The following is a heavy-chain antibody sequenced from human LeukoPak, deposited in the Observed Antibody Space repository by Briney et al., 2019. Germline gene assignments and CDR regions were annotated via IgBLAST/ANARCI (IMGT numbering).Heavy chain of an antibody. Sequence: PSETLSLTCSVSGGSITSSYWSWVRQSPGNGLEWIGYIYYTGDTTYNPSLKGRVTISVDTSKNQFSLKLISLTAADTAVYYCARTTVINMGSSFDIWGQGTLVTVSS. J-gene: IGHJ3*02. D-gene: IGHD4-17*01. V-gene: IGHV4-59*01. CDR3: ARTTVINMGSSFDI. CDR1: GGSITSSY. CDR2: IYYTGDT.